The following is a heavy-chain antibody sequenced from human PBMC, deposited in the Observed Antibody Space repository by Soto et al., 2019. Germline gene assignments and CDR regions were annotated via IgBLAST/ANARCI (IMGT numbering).Heavy chain of an antibody. Sequence: GGSLRLSCAASGFKIDSFTMNWVRQAPGKGLEWVSCITKDGYMHYADSVRGRFTIATDNANNSLYLQMDSLRAEDTAVYYCARELQAFGIILVAALDSWGQGALVTAPQ. J-gene: IGHJ4*02. D-gene: IGHD2-15*01. CDR3: ARELQAFGIILVAALDS. CDR1: GFKIDSFT. CDR2: ITKDGYM. V-gene: IGHV3-21*01.